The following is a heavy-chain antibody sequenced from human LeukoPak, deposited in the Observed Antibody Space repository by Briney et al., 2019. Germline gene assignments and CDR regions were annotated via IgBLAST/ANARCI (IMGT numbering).Heavy chain of an antibody. J-gene: IGHJ3*02. CDR2: IYPGDCDT. CDR1: GYSFTSYW. D-gene: IGHD3-22*01. CDR3: ARGADYYDTRGPFDI. Sequence: GESLKISCKGSGYSFTSYWIGWVRQMPGKGLEWRGIIYPGDCDTRYSPSFQGQVTISADKSLSTAYLQWSSLKASDTAMYYCARGADYYDTRGPFDIWGQGTMVTVSS. V-gene: IGHV5-51*01.